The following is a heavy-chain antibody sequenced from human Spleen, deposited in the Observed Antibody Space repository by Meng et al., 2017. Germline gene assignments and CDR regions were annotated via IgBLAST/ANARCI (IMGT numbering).Heavy chain of an antibody. D-gene: IGHD3-10*01. CDR1: GFTFSDYY. V-gene: IGHV3-11*04. CDR3: AWLGELLATNDAFDI. Sequence: GESLKISCAASGFTFSDYYMSWIRQAPGKGLEWVSYISSSGSTMYYADSLKGRFTISRDNAKNSLYLQMNGLRAEDTAVYYCAWLGELLATNDAFDIWGQGTMVTVSS. J-gene: IGHJ3*02. CDR2: ISSSGSTM.